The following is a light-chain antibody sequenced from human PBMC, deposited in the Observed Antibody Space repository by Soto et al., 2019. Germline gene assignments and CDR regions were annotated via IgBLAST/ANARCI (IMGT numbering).Light chain of an antibody. CDR3: SSYTTSHTVV. Sequence: QSALTQPASVSGSPGQSIAISCTGTSSDVGGYNYVSWYQRHPGNTPKLIIYDVSNRPSGVSDRFSGSRSGNTASLTISGLQPEDEADYFCSSYTTSHTVVFGGGTKLTVL. V-gene: IGLV2-14*03. J-gene: IGLJ3*02. CDR2: DVS. CDR1: SSDVGGYNY.